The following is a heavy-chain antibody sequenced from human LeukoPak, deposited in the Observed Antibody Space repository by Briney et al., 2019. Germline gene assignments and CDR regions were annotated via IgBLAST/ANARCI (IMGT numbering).Heavy chain of an antibody. V-gene: IGHV1-8*01. J-gene: IGHJ4*02. CDR3: ARGRSKKGEWELLSR. D-gene: IGHD1-26*01. CDR1: GYTFTSYD. Sequence: ASVKVSCKASGYTFTSYDINWVRQATGQGLEWMGWMNPNSGNTGYAQKFQGRVTMTRNTSISTAYMELSSLRSEDTAVYYCARGRSKKGEWELLSRWGQGTLVTVSS. CDR2: MNPNSGNT.